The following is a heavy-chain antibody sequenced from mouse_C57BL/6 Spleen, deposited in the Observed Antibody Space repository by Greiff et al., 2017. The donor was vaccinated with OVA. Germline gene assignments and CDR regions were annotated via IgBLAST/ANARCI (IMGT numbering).Heavy chain of an antibody. V-gene: IGHV5-4*01. CDR3: AREGYYGRKAWFAY. CDR2: ISDGGSYT. CDR1: GFTFSSYA. D-gene: IGHD1-1*01. J-gene: IGHJ3*01. Sequence: EVMLVEPGGGLVKPGGSLKLSCAASGFTFSSYAMSWVRQTPEKRLEWVATISDGGSYTYYPDNVKGRFTISRDNAKNNLYLQMSHLKSEDTAMYYCAREGYYGRKAWFAYWGQGTLVTVSA.